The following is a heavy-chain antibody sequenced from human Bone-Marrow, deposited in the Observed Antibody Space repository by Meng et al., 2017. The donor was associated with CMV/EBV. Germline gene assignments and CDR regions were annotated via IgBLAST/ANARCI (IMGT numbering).Heavy chain of an antibody. D-gene: IGHD3-22*01. Sequence: ASVKVSCKASGYTFTDYQMHWVRQAPGQGLEWMGWINPNSDGTNYAQKFQGRVSMTRDTSISTAYMELSGLRSDDTAVYYCAREGDFQTYYYDSSGYLGFDYWGQGTLVTVSS. CDR2: INPNSDGT. CDR3: AREGDFQTYYYDSSGYLGFDY. CDR1: GYTFTDYQ. J-gene: IGHJ4*02. V-gene: IGHV1-2*02.